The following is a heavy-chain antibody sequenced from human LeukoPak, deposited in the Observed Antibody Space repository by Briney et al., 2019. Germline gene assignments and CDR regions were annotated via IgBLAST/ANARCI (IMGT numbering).Heavy chain of an antibody. J-gene: IGHJ6*03. CDR3: AGGYYYYYYIDV. CDR2: INHSGST. CDR1: GGSFSGYY. V-gene: IGHV4-34*01. Sequence: PSETLSLTCAVYGGSFSGYYLSWIRQPPGKGLEWIGEINHSGSTNYNPSLKSRVTISVDTSKNQFSLKLSSVTAADTAVYYCAGGYYYYYYIDVWGKGTTVTVSS.